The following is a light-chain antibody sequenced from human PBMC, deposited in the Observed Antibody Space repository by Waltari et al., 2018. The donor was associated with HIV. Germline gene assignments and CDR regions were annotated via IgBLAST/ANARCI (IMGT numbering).Light chain of an antibody. CDR1: QGISNS. J-gene: IGKJ5*01. CDR2: AAS. CDR3: QQYYSTPPIT. V-gene: IGKV1-NL1*01. Sequence: DIQMTQSPSSLSASVVYRVTITCQASQGISNSLAWYQQKPGKAPKHLLYAASRLESGVPSRFSGSGSGTDYTLTISSLQPEDFATYYCQQYYSTPPITFGQGTRLEIK.